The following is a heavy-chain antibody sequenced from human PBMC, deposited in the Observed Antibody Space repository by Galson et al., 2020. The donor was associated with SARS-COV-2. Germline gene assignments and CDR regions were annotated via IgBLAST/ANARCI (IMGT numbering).Heavy chain of an antibody. CDR1: VGSISTSNYY. CDR3: ARDYSSSSGADF. CDR2: FYYGGDT. V-gene: IGHV4-39*07. D-gene: IGHD6-6*01. J-gene: IGHJ4*02. Sequence: SETLSLTCSLSVGSISTSNYYWGWIRQFPGKGLEWLGSFYYGGDTYYNPSLQSRVTISADTSKNQFSLKLRSVTAADTAVYYCARDYSSSSGADFWGQGTLVTVSS.